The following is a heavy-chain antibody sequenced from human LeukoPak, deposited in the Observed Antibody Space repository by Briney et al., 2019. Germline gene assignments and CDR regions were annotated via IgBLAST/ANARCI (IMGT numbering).Heavy chain of an antibody. CDR1: GYRFTSYW. CDR3: ARHWSNARPSPDQFYGMDF. V-gene: IGHV5-51*01. J-gene: IGHJ6*01. CDR2: IYPGDSNT. Sequence: PGESLQISCKGSGYRFTSYWIAWVRPLPGKGLEWMGIIYPGDSNTKYRPSFQGQVTISVDKSINTAYLQWSRLKASDTATYYCARHWSNARPSPDQFYGMDFWGQGTTVIVSS. D-gene: IGHD2-2*01.